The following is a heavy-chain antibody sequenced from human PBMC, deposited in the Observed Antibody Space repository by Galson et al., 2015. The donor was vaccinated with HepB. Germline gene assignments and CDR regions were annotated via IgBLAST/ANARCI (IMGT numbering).Heavy chain of an antibody. CDR3: ARAGTAAGTWYYYGMDV. D-gene: IGHD6-13*01. Sequence: SLRLSCAASGFTFSSYSMNWVRQAPGQGLEWVSSISSSSSYIYYADSVKGRFTISRDNAKNSLYLQMNSLRAEDTAVYYCARAGTAAGTWYYYGMDVWGQGTTVTVSS. CDR1: GFTFSSYS. CDR2: ISSSSSYI. J-gene: IGHJ6*02. V-gene: IGHV3-21*01.